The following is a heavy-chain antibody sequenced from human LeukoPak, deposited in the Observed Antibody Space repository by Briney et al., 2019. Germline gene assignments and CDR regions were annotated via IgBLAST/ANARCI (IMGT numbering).Heavy chain of an antibody. CDR3: AKDPGSRGLGGY. CDR2: ISYDGSNK. CDR1: GFTFSSYG. D-gene: IGHD2-15*01. J-gene: IGHJ4*02. V-gene: IGHV3-30*18. Sequence: GGSLRLSCAASGFTFSSYGMHWVRQAPGKGLEWVAVISYDGSNKYYADSVKGRFTISRDNSKNTLYLQMNRLRAEDTAVYYCAKDPGSRGLGGYWGQGTLVTVSS.